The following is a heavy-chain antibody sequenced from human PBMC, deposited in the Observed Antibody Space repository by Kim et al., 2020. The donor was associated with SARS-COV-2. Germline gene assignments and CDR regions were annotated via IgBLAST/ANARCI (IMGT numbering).Heavy chain of an antibody. J-gene: IGHJ6*02. CDR2: ISSSSSYI. D-gene: IGHD3-3*01. Sequence: GGSLRLSCAASGFTFSSYSMNWVRQAPGKGLEWVSSISSSSSYIYYADSVKGRFTISRDNAKNSLYLQMNSLRAEDTAVYYCAKNGAFTMFGVAPRPHYYGMDVWGQGTTVTVSS. CDR3: AKNGAFTMFGVAPRPHYYGMDV. CDR1: GFTFSSYS. V-gene: IGHV3-21*01.